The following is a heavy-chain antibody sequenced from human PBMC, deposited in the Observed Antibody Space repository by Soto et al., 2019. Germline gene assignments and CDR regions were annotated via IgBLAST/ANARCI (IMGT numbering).Heavy chain of an antibody. V-gene: IGHV5-51*01. J-gene: IGHJ6*03. D-gene: IGHD2-2*01. CDR1: GYSFTSYW. CDR3: ARILAEVPYYYYMDV. CDR2: IYPGDSDT. Sequence: GESLKISCKGSGYSFTSYWIGWVRQMPGKGLEWMGIIYPGDSDTRYSPSFQGQVTISADKSISTAYLQWSSLKASDTAMYYCARILAEVPYYYYMDVWGKGTTVTVS.